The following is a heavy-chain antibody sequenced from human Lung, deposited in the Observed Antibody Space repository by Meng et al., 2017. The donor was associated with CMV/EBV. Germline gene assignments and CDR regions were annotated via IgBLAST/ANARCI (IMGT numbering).Heavy chain of an antibody. CDR2: IIPILGIA. V-gene: IGHV1-69*10. Sequence: SGGTFSSYANSWVRQAPGQGLEWMGGIIPILGIANYAQKFQGRVTITADKSTSTAYMELSSLRSEDTAVYYCARESRGAAAGWRWFDPWGQGTLVTVSS. CDR3: ARESRGAAAGWRWFDP. CDR1: GGTFSSYA. J-gene: IGHJ5*02. D-gene: IGHD6-13*01.